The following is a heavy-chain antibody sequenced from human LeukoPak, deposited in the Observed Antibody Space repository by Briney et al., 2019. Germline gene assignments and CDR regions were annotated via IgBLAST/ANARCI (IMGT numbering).Heavy chain of an antibody. V-gene: IGHV4-59*01. CDR2: IYYTGNT. CDR1: GGSISSYH. Sequence: SETLSLTCTVSGGSISSYHWSWIRQPPGKGLEWIGFIYYTGNTEYSPSLKSRVTLSLDTSKNHFSLKLRSVTAADTAVYFCARDNYLNPRVMAVWSKGTTVTVSS. J-gene: IGHJ6*03. D-gene: IGHD5-24*01. CDR3: ARDNYLNPRVMAV.